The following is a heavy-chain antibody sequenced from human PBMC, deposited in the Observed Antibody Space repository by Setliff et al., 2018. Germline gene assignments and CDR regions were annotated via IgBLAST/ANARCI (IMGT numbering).Heavy chain of an antibody. D-gene: IGHD3-3*01. CDR1: GGSINSMSYY. CDR3: ARCDYGFWRAIDY. V-gene: IGHV4-30-4*08. Sequence: SETLSLTCTVSGGSINSMSYYWSWIRQPPGKGLEWLGYIYYSGSAYYNPSLKSRLTISVDTSKNQFSLKLNSVTAADTAMYYCARCDYGFWRAIDYWGQGTLVTVSS. CDR2: IYYSGSA. J-gene: IGHJ4*02.